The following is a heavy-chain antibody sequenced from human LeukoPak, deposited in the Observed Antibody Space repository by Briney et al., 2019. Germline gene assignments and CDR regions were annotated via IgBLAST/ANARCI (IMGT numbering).Heavy chain of an antibody. CDR2: IRSKAYGGTT. V-gene: IGHV3-49*04. Sequence: PGGSLRLSCAASGFTVSDNYMSWVRQAPGKGLEWVGFIRSKAYGGTTEYAASVKGRFTISRDDSKSIAYLQMNSLKTEDTAVYYCTRDNSYSDYRGQGTLVTVSS. CDR1: GFTVSDNY. D-gene: IGHD2-21*01. J-gene: IGHJ4*02. CDR3: TRDNSYSDY.